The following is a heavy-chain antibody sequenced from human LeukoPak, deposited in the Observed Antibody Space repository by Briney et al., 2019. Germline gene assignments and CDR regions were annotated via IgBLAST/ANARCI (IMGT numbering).Heavy chain of an antibody. CDR3: ARDLPALFGVGTHRT. Sequence: QAGGSLRLSCAASGFTFSSYAMHWVRQAPGKGLEWVAVISYDGSNKYYADSVKGRFTISRDNSKNTLYLQMNSLRAEDTAVYYCARDLPALFGVGTHRTGGQGTLVTVSS. CDR2: ISYDGSNK. V-gene: IGHV3-30-3*01. D-gene: IGHD3-3*01. J-gene: IGHJ1*01. CDR1: GFTFSSYA.